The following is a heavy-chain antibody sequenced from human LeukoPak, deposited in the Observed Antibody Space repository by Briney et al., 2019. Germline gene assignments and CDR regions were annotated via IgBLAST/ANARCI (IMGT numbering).Heavy chain of an antibody. D-gene: IGHD2-2*02. CDR3: ARIQGEIAVVSAAIGP. V-gene: IGHV4-39*01. Sequence: PSETLSLTCTVSGDSISGSNFYWSWIRQSPEKGLEWIGSVFKSGKTYYNPSLRSRVTMSVDTSKNQFSLRLTSVTAADTAVYYCARIQGEIAVVSAAIGPWGQGTLVSVSS. CDR1: GDSISGSNFY. J-gene: IGHJ5*02. CDR2: VFKSGKT.